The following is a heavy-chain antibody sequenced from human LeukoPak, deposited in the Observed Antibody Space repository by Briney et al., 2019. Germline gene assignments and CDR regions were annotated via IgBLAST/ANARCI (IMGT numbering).Heavy chain of an antibody. V-gene: IGHV3-23*01. CDR1: GFTFSSYA. D-gene: IGHD6-13*01. J-gene: IGHJ4*02. CDR3: AKLDIAAAGTGRDY. Sequence: GGSLRLSCAASGFTFSSYAMSWVRQAPGKGLEWVSAISGSGGSTYYADSVKGRSTISRDNSKNTLYLQMNSLRAEDTAVYYCAKLDIAAAGTGRDYWGQGTLVTVSS. CDR2: ISGSGGST.